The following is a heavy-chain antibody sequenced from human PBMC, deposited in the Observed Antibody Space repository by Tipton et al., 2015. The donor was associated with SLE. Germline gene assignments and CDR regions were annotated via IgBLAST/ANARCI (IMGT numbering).Heavy chain of an antibody. CDR3: ARDKEYSSSWRGVDAFDI. CDR2: IHYSGSA. Sequence: TLSLTCTVSGGSITTYYWSWIRQPPGKGLEWIGYIHYSGSAYYNPSLKSRLTMSVQRSKNQFSLTVNSVTAADTAVYYCARDKEYSSSWRGVDAFDIWGQGTMVTVSS. V-gene: IGHV4-59*01. D-gene: IGHD6-13*01. CDR1: GGSITTYY. J-gene: IGHJ3*02.